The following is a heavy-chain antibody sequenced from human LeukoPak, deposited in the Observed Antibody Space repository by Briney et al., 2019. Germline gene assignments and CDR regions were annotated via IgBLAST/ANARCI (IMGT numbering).Heavy chain of an antibody. J-gene: IGHJ4*02. CDR3: ARGSTYYDSSGQVPFDY. CDR2: INHSGST. CDR1: GGSFSGYY. D-gene: IGHD3-22*01. Sequence: SETLSLACAVYGGSFSGYYWSWIRQPPGKGLEWIGEINHSGSTNYNPSLKSRVTISVDTSKNQFSLKLSSVTAADTAVYYCARGSTYYDSSGQVPFDYWGQGTLVTVSS. V-gene: IGHV4-34*01.